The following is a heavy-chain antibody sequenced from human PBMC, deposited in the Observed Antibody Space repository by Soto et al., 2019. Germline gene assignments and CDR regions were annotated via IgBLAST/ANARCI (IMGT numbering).Heavy chain of an antibody. D-gene: IGHD2-15*01. Sequence: QVQLVQSGAEVKKPGSSVKVSCRASGGTFSNYAINWVRQAPGQGLEWMGGIVPIFGTPDSAQKFQGRVTITADEATSTAYMELSSLRSEDTAVYDCARARREAFCSGASGYSGYYYDYGMDVWGQGTTVTVSS. CDR3: ARARREAFCSGASGYSGYYYDYGMDV. J-gene: IGHJ6*02. CDR2: IVPIFGTP. CDR1: GGTFSNYA. V-gene: IGHV1-69*01.